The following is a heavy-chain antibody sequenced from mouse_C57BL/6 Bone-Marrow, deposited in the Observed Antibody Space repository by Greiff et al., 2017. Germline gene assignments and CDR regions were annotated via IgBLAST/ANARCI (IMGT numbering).Heavy chain of an antibody. CDR3: GREIFRYDYDGGYYFGC. V-gene: IGHV1-64*01. D-gene: IGHD2-4*01. Sequence: VQLQQPGAELVKPGASVKLSCKASGYTFTSYWMHWVKQRPGQGLEWIGMIHPNSGSTNYNEKFKSKATLTVDKSSSTAYMQLSSLTSEDSAVYYCGREIFRYDYDGGYYFGCWGQGTTLTVAS. CDR2: IHPNSGST. J-gene: IGHJ2*01. CDR1: GYTFTSYW.